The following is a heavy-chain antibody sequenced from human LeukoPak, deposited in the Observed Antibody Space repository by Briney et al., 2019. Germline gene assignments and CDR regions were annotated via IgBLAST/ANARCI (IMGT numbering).Heavy chain of an antibody. CDR2: ISGSGST. J-gene: IGHJ4*02. CDR3: AKDFYHGSGSLDY. CDR1: GFTFSNYA. V-gene: IGHV3-23*01. D-gene: IGHD3-10*01. Sequence: GGSLRLSCAASGFTFSNYAMNWLRQAPGKGLEWVSGISGSGSTYYGDSVKGRFTISRDNSRNTLYLQMNSLRADDTAIYYCAKDFYHGSGSLDYWGQGTLVTVSS.